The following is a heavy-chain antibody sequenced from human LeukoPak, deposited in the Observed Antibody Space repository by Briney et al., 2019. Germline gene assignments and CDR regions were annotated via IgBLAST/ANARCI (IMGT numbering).Heavy chain of an antibody. Sequence: PGGSLRLSCAASGLTFNSYWMAWVRQAPGKGLEWVANIKQDGSEKYYVDSVKGRFTISRDNAKNSVYLQMNSLRAEDTAVYYCARGDGFHMYWGQGTLVTVSS. J-gene: IGHJ4*02. D-gene: IGHD3-10*01. V-gene: IGHV3-7*01. CDR2: IKQDGSEK. CDR3: ARGDGFHMY. CDR1: GLTFNSYW.